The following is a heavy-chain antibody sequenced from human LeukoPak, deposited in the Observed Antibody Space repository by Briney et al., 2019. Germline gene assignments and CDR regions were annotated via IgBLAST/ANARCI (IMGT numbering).Heavy chain of an antibody. CDR1: GFTFSDYY. CDR3: ARDRYGMDV. Sequence: GGPLRLSCAASGFTFSDYYMSRIRQAPGKGLEWVSYISSSSSYTNYADSVKGRFTISRDNAKNSLYLQMNSLRAEDTAVYYCARDRYGMDVWGQGTTVTVSS. J-gene: IGHJ6*02. CDR2: ISSSSSYT. V-gene: IGHV3-11*06.